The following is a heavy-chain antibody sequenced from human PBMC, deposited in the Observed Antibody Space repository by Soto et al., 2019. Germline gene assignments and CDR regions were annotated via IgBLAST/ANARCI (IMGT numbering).Heavy chain of an antibody. CDR1: GFTFSSYG. V-gene: IGHV3-33*01. CDR2: IWYDGSNK. Sequence: QVQLVESGGGVVQPGRSLRLPCAASGFTFSSYGMHWVRQAPGKGLEWVAVIWYDGSNKYYADSVKGRFTISRDNSKNTLYLQMNSLRAEDTAVYYCARDSGSSDGDAFDIWGQGTMVTVSS. D-gene: IGHD1-26*01. CDR3: ARDSGSSDGDAFDI. J-gene: IGHJ3*02.